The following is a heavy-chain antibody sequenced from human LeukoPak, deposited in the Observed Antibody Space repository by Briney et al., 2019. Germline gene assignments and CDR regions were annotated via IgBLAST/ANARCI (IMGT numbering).Heavy chain of an antibody. Sequence: GGSLILSCVASGFTFSTSEMTWVRQAPGKGLEWIAYVASGSTPIYYADSVRGRFTISRDNARNSLFLQMTSLRAEDTALYYCVREDNFDALDIWGQGTMVTVSS. CDR3: VREDNFDALDI. CDR2: VASGSTPI. D-gene: IGHD1-20*01. V-gene: IGHV3-48*03. J-gene: IGHJ3*02. CDR1: GFTFSTSE.